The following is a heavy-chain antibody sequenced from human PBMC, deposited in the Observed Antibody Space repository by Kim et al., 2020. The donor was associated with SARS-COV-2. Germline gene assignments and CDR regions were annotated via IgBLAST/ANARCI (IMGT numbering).Heavy chain of an antibody. D-gene: IGHD3-10*01. CDR1: GFTFSSYA. CDR3: VKARAGNYFSCGFDY. J-gene: IGHJ4*02. V-gene: IGHV3-64D*08. Sequence: GGSLRLSCSVSGFTFSSYAMHWVRQTPGKGLEYVSTITSDGDTTYYTESVKGRFTISRDNSKNTLYLQMSSLRAEDTSVYYCVKARAGNYFSCGFDYWGQGTLVSVSS. CDR2: ITSDGDTT.